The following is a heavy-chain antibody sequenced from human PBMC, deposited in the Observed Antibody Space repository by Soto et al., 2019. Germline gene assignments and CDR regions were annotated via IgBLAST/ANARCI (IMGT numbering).Heavy chain of an antibody. J-gene: IGHJ4*02. CDR2: IFYSGST. V-gene: IGHV4-59*01. Sequence: QVQLQESGPGLVKPSETLSLTCTVSGGSISSYYWSWIRQPPGKGLEWIGYIFYSGSTNYNPSLKSRVTISVDTPKNQFSLRLSSVTAADTAVYYCARDGYYYDSSGYQRVYYFDYWGQGTLVTVSS. CDR1: GGSISSYY. D-gene: IGHD3-22*01. CDR3: ARDGYYYDSSGYQRVYYFDY.